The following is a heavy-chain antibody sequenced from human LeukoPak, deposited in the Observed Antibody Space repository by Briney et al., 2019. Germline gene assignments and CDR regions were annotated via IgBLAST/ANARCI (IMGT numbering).Heavy chain of an antibody. V-gene: IGHV3-23*01. J-gene: IGHJ4*02. CDR3: AKVIVGATNSY. D-gene: IGHD1-26*01. CDR1: GFTFSSYA. CDR2: ISGSGGST. Sequence: GGSLRLSCAASGFTFSSYAMSWVRQAPGKGLEWVSAISGSGGSTYYADSVKGRFTISRDNSKNTLYLQMNSLRAEDTAVYYRAKVIVGATNSYWGQGTLVTVSS.